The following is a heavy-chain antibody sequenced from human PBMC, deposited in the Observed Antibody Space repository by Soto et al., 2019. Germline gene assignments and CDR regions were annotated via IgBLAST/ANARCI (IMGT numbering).Heavy chain of an antibody. J-gene: IGHJ4*02. CDR3: ARDGRENVLRFLEWLPELDY. V-gene: IGHV1-18*01. D-gene: IGHD3-3*01. Sequence: GASVKVSCKASRYSFTSYGISWVRHAPGQGLEWMGWISAYNGNTNYAQKLQGRVTMTTDTSTSTAYMELRSLRSDDTAVYYCARDGRENVLRFLEWLPELDYWGQGTLVTVS. CDR2: ISAYNGNT. CDR1: RYSFTSYG.